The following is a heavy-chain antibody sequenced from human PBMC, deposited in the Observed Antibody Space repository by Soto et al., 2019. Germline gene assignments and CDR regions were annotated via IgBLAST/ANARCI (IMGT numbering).Heavy chain of an antibody. Sequence: SETLAVTCTFSVGSISIGGYYWSWIRQHPGKGLEWIGYIYYSGSTYYNPSLKSRVTISVDTSKNQFSLKLSSVTAADTAVYYCARGPAKTPSNFDYWGQGTMVTVSS. CDR1: VGSISIGGYY. CDR3: ARGPAKTPSNFDY. J-gene: IGHJ4*02. V-gene: IGHV4-31*03. D-gene: IGHD6-25*01. CDR2: IYYSGST.